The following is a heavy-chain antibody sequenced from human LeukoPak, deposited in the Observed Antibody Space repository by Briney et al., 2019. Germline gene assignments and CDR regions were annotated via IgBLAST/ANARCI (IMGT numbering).Heavy chain of an antibody. D-gene: IGHD6-6*01. J-gene: IGHJ6*02. V-gene: IGHV4-31*03. CDR3: ARDLRSGSSSGINYYGMDV. Sequence: PSQTLSLTCTVSGGSISRSGYYWRWIRQHPGKGLEWIGYIYYSGSTYYNPSHKSRVTISVDTSKNQFSLKLSSVTAADTAVYYCARDLRSGSSSGINYYGMDVWGQGTTVTVSS. CDR1: GGSISRSGYY. CDR2: IYYSGST.